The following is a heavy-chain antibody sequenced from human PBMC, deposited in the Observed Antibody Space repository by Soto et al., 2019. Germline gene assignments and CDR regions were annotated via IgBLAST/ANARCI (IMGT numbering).Heavy chain of an antibody. CDR2: ISYDGSNK. V-gene: IGHV3-30*18. J-gene: IGHJ4*02. CDR1: GFTFSSYG. CDR3: AKDNYYDSSGYWDY. D-gene: IGHD3-22*01. Sequence: HPGGSLRLSCAASGFTFSSYGMHWVRQAPGKGLEWVAVISYDGSNKYYADSVKGRFTISRDNSKNTLYLQMNSLRAEDTAVYYCAKDNYYDSSGYWDYWGQGTLVTVSS.